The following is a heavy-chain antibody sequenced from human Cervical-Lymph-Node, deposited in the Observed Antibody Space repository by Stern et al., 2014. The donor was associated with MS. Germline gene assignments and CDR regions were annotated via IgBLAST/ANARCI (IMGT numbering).Heavy chain of an antibody. Sequence: VQLVESGGGLVTPGGSLRLSCTASGFIFSDYPMNWIRQAPGKGLEWVSFVVSSGVTRYYAESVRGRFSISRDNAKNSLFLQMNSLRAEDTAVYYCARVRRLDTTDYWGQGTLVTVTS. CDR1: GFIFSDYP. J-gene: IGHJ4*02. D-gene: IGHD6-19*01. CDR3: ARVRRLDTTDY. V-gene: IGHV3-11*01. CDR2: VVSSGVTR.